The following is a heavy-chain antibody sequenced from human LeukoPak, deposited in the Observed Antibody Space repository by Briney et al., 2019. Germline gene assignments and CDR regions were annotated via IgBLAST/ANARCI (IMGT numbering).Heavy chain of an antibody. CDR2: INHSGST. D-gene: IGHD4-17*01. J-gene: IGHJ4*02. V-gene: IGHV4-34*01. Sequence: SETLSLTCSVYGGSFSGYYWSWIRQPPGKGLEWIGEINHSGSTNYNPSLKSRVTISVDTSKNQFSLRLSSVTAADTAVYYCARRYGDYVTYFDYWGQGTLVTVSS. CDR3: ARRYGDYVTYFDY. CDR1: GGSFSGYY.